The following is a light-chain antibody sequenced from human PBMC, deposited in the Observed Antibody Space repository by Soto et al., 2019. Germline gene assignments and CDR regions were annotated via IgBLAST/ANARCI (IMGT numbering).Light chain of an antibody. CDR1: QSVSSSY. Sequence: EIVLTQSPGTLSLSPGERATLACRASQSVSSSYLAWYQQTPGQAPRLLLYGASSRATGIPDRFSGSGSGPDFTLTNSRLEPEDFAVYYCQQYGSSPWTFGQGTKVEIK. CDR2: GAS. CDR3: QQYGSSPWT. J-gene: IGKJ1*01. V-gene: IGKV3-20*01.